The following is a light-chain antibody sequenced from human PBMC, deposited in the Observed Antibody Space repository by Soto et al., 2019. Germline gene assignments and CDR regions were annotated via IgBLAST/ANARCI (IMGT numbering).Light chain of an antibody. CDR3: SSNTSTSSV. V-gene: IGLV2-14*01. CDR2: DVS. Sequence: QSVLTQPASVSGSPGQSITISCTGTSSDVGGYNYVSWYQQHPGKAPKLMIYDVSNRPSGVSNRVSGSKSGNTASLTISGLEAEDDSYYCCSSNTSTSSVFGTGTKVTVL. J-gene: IGLJ1*01. CDR1: SSDVGGYNY.